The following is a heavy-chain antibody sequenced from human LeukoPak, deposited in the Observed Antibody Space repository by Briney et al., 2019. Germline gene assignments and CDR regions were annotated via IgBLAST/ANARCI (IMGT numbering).Heavy chain of an antibody. CDR2: IYSGGST. Sequence: GGSLRLSCAASGFTVSSNYMSWVRQAPGKGLEWVSVIYSGGSTYYADSVKGRFTISRDNSKNTLYLQMNSLRAEDTAVYYCAKDIAGGGSGAFDYWGQGTLVTVSS. CDR1: GFTVSSNY. CDR3: AKDIAGGGSGAFDY. J-gene: IGHJ4*02. D-gene: IGHD3-16*01. V-gene: IGHV3-66*01.